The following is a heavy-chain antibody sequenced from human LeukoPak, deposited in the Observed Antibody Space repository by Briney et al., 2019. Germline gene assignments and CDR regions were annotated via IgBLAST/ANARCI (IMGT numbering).Heavy chain of an antibody. CDR1: GFTFSSYT. CDR2: ITSHSDYI. D-gene: IGHD7-27*01. Sequence: PGGSLRLSCAASGFTFSSYTMNWVRQTPGKGLEWVSTITSHSDYIWYADSVGGRFTISRDNAKNSLYLQMNSLRAEDTAVYYCARDEPPPKWGGAFDIWGQGTMVTVSS. J-gene: IGHJ3*02. V-gene: IGHV3-21*01. CDR3: ARDEPPPKWGGAFDI.